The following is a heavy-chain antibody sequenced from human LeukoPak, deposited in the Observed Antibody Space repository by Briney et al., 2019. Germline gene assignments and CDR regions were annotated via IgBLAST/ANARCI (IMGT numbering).Heavy chain of an antibody. CDR1: GFTFSSYG. CDR2: ISYDGSNK. V-gene: IGHV3-30*18. J-gene: IGHJ1*01. CDR3: AKDRFFHDSSGFVYFQH. D-gene: IGHD3-22*01. Sequence: GRSLRLSWAASGFTFSSYGMHWVRQAPGKGLEWVAVISYDGSNKYYADSVKGRFTISRDNSKNTLYLQMNSLRAEDTAVYYCAKDRFFHDSSGFVYFQHWGQGTLVTVSS.